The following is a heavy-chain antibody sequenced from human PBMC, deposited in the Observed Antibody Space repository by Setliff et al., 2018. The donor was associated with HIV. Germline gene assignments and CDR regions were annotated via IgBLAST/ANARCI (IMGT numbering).Heavy chain of an antibody. D-gene: IGHD1-26*01. CDR2: IKTRVDGGAV. Sequence: GGSLRLSCVGSGFSFSDAWMIWVRQSPGKGLEWVGRIKTRVDGGAVDYAPPVKGRFTISREDSTDNLYLEMNSLRTEDTAVYFCARVYCRHSCLVESYMDIWGTGTAVTVSS. CDR1: GFSFSDAW. J-gene: IGHJ6*03. CDR3: ARVYCRHSCLVESYMDI. V-gene: IGHV3-15*01.